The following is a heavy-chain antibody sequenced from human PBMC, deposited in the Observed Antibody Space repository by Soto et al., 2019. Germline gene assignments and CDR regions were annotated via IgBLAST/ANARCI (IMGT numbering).Heavy chain of an antibody. CDR1: GGSISNGYYY. CDR3: ARGYGRNFDY. CDR2: IYHSGRT. J-gene: IGHJ4*02. D-gene: IGHD5-18*01. Sequence: PSETLSLTCTVSGGSISNGYYYWSWVRQNPGKGLEWIGHIYHSGRTFYNPSLKSRVTISLDTSKNQFSLKLSSMTAADTAVYYCARGYGRNFDYWGQGTLVTVSS. V-gene: IGHV4-31*02.